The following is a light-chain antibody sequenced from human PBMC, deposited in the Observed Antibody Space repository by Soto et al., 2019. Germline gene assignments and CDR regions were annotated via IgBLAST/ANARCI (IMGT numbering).Light chain of an antibody. V-gene: IGKV3-20*01. CDR1: QSVRGSY. J-gene: IGKJ2*01. CDR2: GAS. CDR3: QQCGSSPYT. Sequence: IVLTQSPGTLSLSPRERATLSCRASQSVRGSYLAWYQQKPGQPPRLLIYGASSRAAGIPDRFSGSGSGTDFTLTISRLEPEDFAVYHCQQCGSSPYTFGQGTKLEIK.